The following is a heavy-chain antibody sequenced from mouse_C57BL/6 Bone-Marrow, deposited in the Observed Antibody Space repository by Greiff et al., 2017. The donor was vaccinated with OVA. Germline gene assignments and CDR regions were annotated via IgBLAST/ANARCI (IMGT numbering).Heavy chain of an antibody. J-gene: IGHJ4*01. V-gene: IGHV1-85*01. CDR2: IYPRDGST. D-gene: IGHD2-1*01. CDR3: ARMVTTLYYYAMDY. CDR1: GYTFTSYD. Sequence: QVQLQQSGPELVKPGASVKLSCKASGYTFTSYDINWVKQRPGQGLEWIGWIYPRDGSTKYNEKFKGKATLTVDTSSSTAYMELHSLTSEDSAVYFCARMVTTLYYYAMDYWGQGTSVTVSS.